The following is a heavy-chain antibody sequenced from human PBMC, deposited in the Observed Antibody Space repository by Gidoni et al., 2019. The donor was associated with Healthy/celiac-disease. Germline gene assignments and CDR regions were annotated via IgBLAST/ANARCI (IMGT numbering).Heavy chain of an antibody. CDR1: GGSFSGYY. Sequence: QVQLQQWGAGLLKPSETLSLTCAVYGGSFSGYYWIWLRQPPGKGLEWIGEINHSGSTNYNPSLKSRVTISVDTSKNQVSLKLSSVTAADTAVYYCARGLYCSSTSCYRGSRGYFDLWGRGTLVTVSS. D-gene: IGHD2-2*02. CDR2: INHSGST. V-gene: IGHV4-34*01. CDR3: ARGLYCSSTSCYRGSRGYFDL. J-gene: IGHJ2*01.